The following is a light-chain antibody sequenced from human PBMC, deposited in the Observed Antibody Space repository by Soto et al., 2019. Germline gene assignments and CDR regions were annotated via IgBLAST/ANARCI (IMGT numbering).Light chain of an antibody. CDR3: MQGAHWPWT. CDR2: QVS. Sequence: DVVMTQSPLSLPVTLGQPASISCKSSQSPVYSDGVTYLNWFQQRPGQSPRRLIYQVSTRDSGVPDRFSGSGSGTHFTLKISRVEAEDVGVYYCMQGAHWPWTFGQGTKVDTK. J-gene: IGKJ1*01. V-gene: IGKV2-30*01. CDR1: QSPVYSDGVTY.